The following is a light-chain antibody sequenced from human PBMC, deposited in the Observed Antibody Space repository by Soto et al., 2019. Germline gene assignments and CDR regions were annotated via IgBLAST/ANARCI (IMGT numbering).Light chain of an antibody. J-gene: IGLJ3*02. V-gene: IGLV7-46*01. CDR2: DTR. CDR3: LLSYSGARWV. Sequence: QAVVTQEPSLTMSPGGTVTLTCGSSTGAVTSGHYPYWFQQKPGQAPRTLIYDTRNKHSWTPARFSGSLLGDKAALTLSGAQPEDEAEYYCLLSYSGARWVFGGGTKLTVL. CDR1: TGAVTSGHY.